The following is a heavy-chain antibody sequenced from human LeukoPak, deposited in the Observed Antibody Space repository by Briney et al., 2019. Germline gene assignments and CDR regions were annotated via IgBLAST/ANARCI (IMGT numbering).Heavy chain of an antibody. V-gene: IGHV4-34*01. CDR2: IYHSGST. J-gene: IGHJ4*02. CDR3: ARHAPGIAAAGFDY. D-gene: IGHD6-13*01. Sequence: PSETLSLTCAVYGGSLNGYHWSCIPQPPGKGREWIGEIYHSGSTNYNPSLKRRVTISVDTSKNQFSLKLSSVTATDTAVYYCARHAPGIAAAGFDYWGQGTLVTVSS. CDR1: GGSLNGYH.